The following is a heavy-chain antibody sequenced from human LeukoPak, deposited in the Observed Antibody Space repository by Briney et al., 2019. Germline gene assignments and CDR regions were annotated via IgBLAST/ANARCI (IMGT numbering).Heavy chain of an antibody. D-gene: IGHD3-3*01. CDR3: ERAPYDFWSGYYYYYYGMDV. CDR1: GGTFSSYA. Sequence: ASVKVSCKASGGTFSSYAISWVRQAPGQGLEWMGGIIPIFGTANYAQKFQGRVTITADESTSTAYMELSSLRSEDTAVYYCERAPYDFWSGYYYYYYGMDVWGQGTTVTVSS. J-gene: IGHJ6*02. CDR2: IIPIFGTA. V-gene: IGHV1-69*01.